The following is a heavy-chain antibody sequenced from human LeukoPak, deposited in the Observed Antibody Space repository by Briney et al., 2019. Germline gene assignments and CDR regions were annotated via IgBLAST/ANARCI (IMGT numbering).Heavy chain of an antibody. Sequence: GRSLTLSCAASEFTFTTYVMHWVRQAPGKGLEWVAFIYYDGSNIYYADYVKGRFTISRDISKNTLYLQMDSLRAEDTAIYYCARDWKTNSFDYWGQGTLVTVSS. D-gene: IGHD1-1*01. CDR2: IYYDGSNI. V-gene: IGHV3-33*01. J-gene: IGHJ4*02. CDR3: ARDWKTNSFDY. CDR1: EFTFTTYV.